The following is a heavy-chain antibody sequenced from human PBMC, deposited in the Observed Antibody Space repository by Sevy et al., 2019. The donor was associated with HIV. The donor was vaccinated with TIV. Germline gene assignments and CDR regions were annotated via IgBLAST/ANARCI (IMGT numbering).Heavy chain of an antibody. V-gene: IGHV3-30*18. CDR3: AKVRGMDYYDSSGYHGDY. D-gene: IGHD3-22*01. CDR1: GFTFSSYG. CDR2: ISYDGSNK. Sequence: GGSLRLSCAASGFTFSSYGMHWVRQAPGKGPEWVAVISYDGSNKYYADSVKGRFTISRDNSKNTLYLQMNSLRAEDTAVYYCAKVRGMDYYDSSGYHGDYWGQGTLVTVSS. J-gene: IGHJ4*02.